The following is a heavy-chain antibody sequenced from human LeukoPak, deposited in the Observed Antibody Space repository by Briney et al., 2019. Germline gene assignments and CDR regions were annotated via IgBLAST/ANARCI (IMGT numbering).Heavy chain of an antibody. J-gene: IGHJ6*04. V-gene: IGHV1-69*13. CDR1: GGTFSSYA. D-gene: IGHD2-2*01. Sequence: ASVKVSCKASGGTFSSYAISWVRQAPGQGLEWMGGIIPIFGTANYAQKFQGRVTITADESTSTAYMELSSLRSEDTAVYYCARLKEYCSSTSCYEKDYYYYGMDVWGKGTTVTVSS. CDR2: IIPIFGTA. CDR3: ARLKEYCSSTSCYEKDYYYYGMDV.